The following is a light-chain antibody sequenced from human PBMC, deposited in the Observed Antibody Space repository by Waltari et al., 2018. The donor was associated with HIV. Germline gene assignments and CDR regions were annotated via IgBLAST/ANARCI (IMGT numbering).Light chain of an antibody. J-gene: IGLJ2*01. Sequence: QSALTQPASVSGSPGQSITIPCTGTSSDVGSYNLVSWYQQNPGKAPKVMIYEVTKRPSGVSNRFSGSKSGNTASLTISGLQAEDEADYYCCSYAGSSTFVVFGGGTKLTVL. CDR2: EVT. CDR1: SSDVGSYNL. V-gene: IGLV2-23*02. CDR3: CSYAGSSTFVV.